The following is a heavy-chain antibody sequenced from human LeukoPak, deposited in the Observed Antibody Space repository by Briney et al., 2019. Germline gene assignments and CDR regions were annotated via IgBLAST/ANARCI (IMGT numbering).Heavy chain of an antibody. V-gene: IGHV1-8*01. CDR1: GYTFTSYD. Sequence: ASVKVSRKASGYTFTSYDINWVRQATGQGLEWMGWMNPNSGNTGYAQKFQGRVTMTRNTTISTAYMELSSLRSEDTAVYYCARGGQQLDAFDYWGQGTLVTVSS. CDR2: MNPNSGNT. CDR3: ARGGQQLDAFDY. D-gene: IGHD6-13*01. J-gene: IGHJ4*02.